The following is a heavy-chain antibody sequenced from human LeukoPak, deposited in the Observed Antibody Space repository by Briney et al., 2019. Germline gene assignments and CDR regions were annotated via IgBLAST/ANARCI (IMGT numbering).Heavy chain of an antibody. V-gene: IGHV3-53*01. Sequence: PGGSLRLSCAASGFTVSSNYMSWVRQAPGKGLEWVSVIYSGGSTYYADSVKGRFTISRDNAKNSLYLQMNSLRAEDTAVYYCAREAKRSSSSDFHYFDYWGQGTLVTVSS. CDR2: IYSGGST. CDR1: GFTVSSNY. CDR3: AREAKRSSSSDFHYFDY. D-gene: IGHD6-6*01. J-gene: IGHJ4*02.